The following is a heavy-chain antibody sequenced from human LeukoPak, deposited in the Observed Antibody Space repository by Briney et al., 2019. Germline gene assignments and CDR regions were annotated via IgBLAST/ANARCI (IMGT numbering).Heavy chain of an antibody. V-gene: IGHV1-69*05. Sequence: SVKLSCKASGGTLSSYAISWVRQAPGQGLEWMGGIIPIFGTANYAQKCQGRVTITTDESTSTAYMELSSLRSEDTAVYYCASIIGYCSGGSCRTDYWGQGTLVTVSS. CDR1: GGTLSSYA. CDR2: IIPIFGTA. J-gene: IGHJ4*02. D-gene: IGHD2-15*01. CDR3: ASIIGYCSGGSCRTDY.